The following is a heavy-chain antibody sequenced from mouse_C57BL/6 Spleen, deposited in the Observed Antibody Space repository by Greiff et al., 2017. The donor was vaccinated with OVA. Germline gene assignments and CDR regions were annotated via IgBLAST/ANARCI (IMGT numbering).Heavy chain of an antibody. D-gene: IGHD2-4*01. CDR3: ARGRIYYDYDGFSTGY. CDR1: GYTFTGYW. Sequence: QVQLQQSGAELMKPGASVKLSCKATGYTFTGYWIEWVKQRPGHGLEWIGEILPGSGSTNYNEKFKGKATFTADTSSNTAYMQLSSLTTEDSAIYYCARGRIYYDYDGFSTGYWGQGTSVTVSS. CDR2: ILPGSGST. J-gene: IGHJ4*01. V-gene: IGHV1-9*01.